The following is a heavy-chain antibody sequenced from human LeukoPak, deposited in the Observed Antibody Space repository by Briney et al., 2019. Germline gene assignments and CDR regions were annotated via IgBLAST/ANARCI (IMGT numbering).Heavy chain of an antibody. CDR1: GDSISSSSYY. J-gene: IGHJ4*02. CDR3: ARDVPGSYSFDY. D-gene: IGHD1-26*01. CDR2: IYYSGST. Sequence: SETLSLTCTVSGDSISSSSYYWGWIRQPPGKGLEWIGTIYYSGSTYYNPSLKSRVTISVDTSKNQFSLKLSSVTAADTAVYYCARDVPGSYSFDYWGQGTLVTVSS. V-gene: IGHV4-39*07.